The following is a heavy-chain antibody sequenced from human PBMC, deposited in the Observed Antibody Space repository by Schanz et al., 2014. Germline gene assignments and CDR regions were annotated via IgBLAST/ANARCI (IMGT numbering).Heavy chain of an antibody. CDR3: ARDFDDRRGYGSGYCLGDCMDV. D-gene: IGHD3-10*01. J-gene: IGHJ6*02. V-gene: IGHV3-48*04. CDR1: GFDFNSYS. Sequence: DLVESGGGLIQRGESLRLSCSASGFDFNSYSMNWVRQVPGKGLEWLSYIATSSSTRHYADSVKGRFTISRDNAKNSLYLQMNSLRAEDTAVYYCARDFDDRRGYGSGYCLGDCMDVWGQGTTVTVSS. CDR2: IATSSSTR.